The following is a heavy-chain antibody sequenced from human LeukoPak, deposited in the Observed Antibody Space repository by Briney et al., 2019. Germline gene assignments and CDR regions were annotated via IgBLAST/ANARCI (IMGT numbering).Heavy chain of an antibody. J-gene: IGHJ4*02. D-gene: IGHD2-21*02. CDR2: ISYDGTNK. CDR1: GFTFSSYG. V-gene: IGHV3-30*18. CDR3: AKDGNPLAYCGGDCYYFDY. Sequence: GGSLRLSCAASGFTFSSYGMHRVRQAPGKGLEWVAVISYDGTNKYYADSVKGRFTISRDNFKNTLYLQMNSLRAEDTAVYYCAKDGNPLAYCGGDCYYFDYWGQGTLVTVSS.